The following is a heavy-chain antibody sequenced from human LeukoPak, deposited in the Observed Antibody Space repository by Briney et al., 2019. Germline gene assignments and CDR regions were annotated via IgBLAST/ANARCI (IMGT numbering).Heavy chain of an antibody. Sequence: PGMSLRLSCAASGFTFDDFAMHWVRHAPGKGLEWVSDISWISGIIGYADSVNGRFTISRDNSKNTLYLQMNSLRAEDTAVYYCARVLRYCSGGNCYSGGLGYMDVWGKGTTVTISS. D-gene: IGHD2-15*01. V-gene: IGHV3-9*01. CDR3: ARVLRYCSGGNCYSGGLGYMDV. CDR1: GFTFDDFA. CDR2: ISWISGII. J-gene: IGHJ6*03.